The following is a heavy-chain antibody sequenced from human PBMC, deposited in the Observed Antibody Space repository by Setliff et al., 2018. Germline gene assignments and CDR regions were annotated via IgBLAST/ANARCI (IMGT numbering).Heavy chain of an antibody. CDR3: ARNWVTAQHYYYGMDV. D-gene: IGHD2-21*02. Sequence: GGSLRLSCVASGFTFSNYGMHWVRQAPGKGLEWVALIWDDGSSKFYGDSVKGRFTISRDNSKNTLYLQMDSLRAEDTAVYYCARNWVTAQHYYYGMDVWGQGTTVTVSS. J-gene: IGHJ6*02. V-gene: IGHV3-33*01. CDR2: IWDDGSSK. CDR1: GFTFSNYG.